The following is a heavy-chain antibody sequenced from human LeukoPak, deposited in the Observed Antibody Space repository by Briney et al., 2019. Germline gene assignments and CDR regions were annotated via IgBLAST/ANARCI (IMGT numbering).Heavy chain of an antibody. CDR3: ARVTGYSSGRKRRPHMDV. CDR2: INHSGST. J-gene: IGHJ6*04. V-gene: IGHV4-34*01. D-gene: IGHD6-19*01. Sequence: SETLSLTCAVYGGSFSGYYWSWIRQPPGKGLEWIGEINHSGSTNYNPSLKSRVTISVDTSKNQFSLKLSSVTAADTAVYYCARVTGYSSGRKRRPHMDVWGKGTTVTVSS. CDR1: GGSFSGYY.